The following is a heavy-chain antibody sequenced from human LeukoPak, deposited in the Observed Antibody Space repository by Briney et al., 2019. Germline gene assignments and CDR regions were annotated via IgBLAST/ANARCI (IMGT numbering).Heavy chain of an antibody. V-gene: IGHV3-23*01. J-gene: IGHJ4*02. D-gene: IGHD1-26*01. Sequence: GGSLRLSCAASGFTFSSYGLNWVRQAPGKGLEWVSVISGSGGSTYYADSVKGRFTISRDNAKKSLYLQMNSLRAEDTALYYCARDVGYSGSYETPATWGIDYWGQGTLVTVSS. CDR3: ARDVGYSGSYETPATWGIDY. CDR1: GFTFSSYG. CDR2: ISGSGGST.